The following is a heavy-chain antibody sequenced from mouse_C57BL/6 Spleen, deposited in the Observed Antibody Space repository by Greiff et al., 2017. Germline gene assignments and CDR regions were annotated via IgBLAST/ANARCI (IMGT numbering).Heavy chain of an antibody. CDR3: ARWGLYYGNYVGYFDY. Sequence: VQLKQSVAELVRPGASVKLSCTASGFNIKNTYMHWVKQRPEQGLEWIGRIDPANGNTKSAPKFQGKATITADTSSNTAYLQLSSLTSEDTAIYYCARWGLYYGNYVGYFDYWGQGTTLTVSS. V-gene: IGHV14-3*01. CDR1: GFNIKNTY. J-gene: IGHJ2*01. D-gene: IGHD2-1*01. CDR2: IDPANGNT.